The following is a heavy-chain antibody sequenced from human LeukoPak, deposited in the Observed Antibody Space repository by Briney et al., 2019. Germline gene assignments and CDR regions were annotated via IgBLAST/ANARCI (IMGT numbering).Heavy chain of an antibody. Sequence: SETLSLTCTVSGDSISSSSYYWGWIRQPPGKRLEWIGSIYYSGSTYYNPSLKSRVTISVDTSKNQFSLKLSSVTAADTAVYYCARALRFLEDLLDAFDIWGQGTMVTVSS. CDR1: GDSISSSSYY. J-gene: IGHJ3*02. V-gene: IGHV4-39*01. CDR2: IYYSGST. CDR3: ARALRFLEDLLDAFDI. D-gene: IGHD3-3*01.